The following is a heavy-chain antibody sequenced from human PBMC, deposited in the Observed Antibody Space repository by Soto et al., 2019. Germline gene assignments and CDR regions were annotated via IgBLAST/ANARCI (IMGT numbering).Heavy chain of an antibody. CDR3: ARGRPIGSRFSEGLFI. V-gene: IGHV3-23*01. J-gene: IGHJ4*02. Sequence: PGGSLRLSCAASGFPFSDHAMSWVRQAPGKGLEWVSSITGSGDNSYFADSVKGRFTVSRDNFKNTLFLQMNSLRAEDTAVYYCARGRPIGSRFSEGLFIWGQGTLVTVSS. D-gene: IGHD3-10*01. CDR1: GFPFSDHA. CDR2: ITGSGDNS.